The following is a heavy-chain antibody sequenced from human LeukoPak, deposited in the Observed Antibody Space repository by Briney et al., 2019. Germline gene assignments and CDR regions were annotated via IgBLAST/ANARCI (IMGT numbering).Heavy chain of an antibody. D-gene: IGHD1-7*01. V-gene: IGHV1-18*01. Sequence: ASVKVSCKASAYTFTSYGISWVRRAPGQGLEGMGWISAYNGNTNYAQKLQGRVTMTTDTSTSTAYMELRSLRSDDTAVYYCARDGLGLPNWFDPWGQGTLVTVSS. J-gene: IGHJ5*02. CDR2: ISAYNGNT. CDR1: AYTFTSYG. CDR3: ARDGLGLPNWFDP.